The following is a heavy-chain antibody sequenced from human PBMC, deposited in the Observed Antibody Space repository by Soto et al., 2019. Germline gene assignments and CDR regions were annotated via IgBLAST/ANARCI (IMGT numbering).Heavy chain of an antibody. V-gene: IGHV4-39*01. CDR3: ARHRVAVAGTGGFDP. D-gene: IGHD6-19*01. Sequence: LSLTCTVSGGSISSSSYYWGWIRQPPGKGLEWIGSIYYSGSTYYNPSLKSRVTISVDTSKNQFSLKLSSVTAADTAVYYCARHRVAVAGTGGFDPWGQGTLVTVSS. J-gene: IGHJ5*02. CDR1: GGSISSSSYY. CDR2: IYYSGST.